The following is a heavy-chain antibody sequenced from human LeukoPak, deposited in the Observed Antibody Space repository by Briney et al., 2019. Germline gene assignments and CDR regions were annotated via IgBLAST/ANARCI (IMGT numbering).Heavy chain of an antibody. CDR2: IYYSGST. J-gene: IGHJ1*01. CDR3: AGDSSGYGLQH. V-gene: IGHV4-59*01. D-gene: IGHD3-22*01. CDR1: GGSISSYY. Sequence: SQTLSLTCTVSGGSISSYYWSWIRQPPGKGLEWIGYIYYSGSTNYNPSLKSRVTISVDTSKNQFSLKLSSVTAADTAVYYCAGDSSGYGLQHWGQGTLVTVSS.